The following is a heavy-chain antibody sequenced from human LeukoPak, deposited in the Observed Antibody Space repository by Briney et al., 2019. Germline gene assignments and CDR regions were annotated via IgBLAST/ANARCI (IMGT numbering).Heavy chain of an antibody. CDR3: AKSEADAFDI. J-gene: IGHJ3*02. V-gene: IGHV3-33*06. Sequence: GRSLRLSCAASGFTFSSYGMHWVRQAPGKGLEWVAVIWYDGSNKYYADSVKGRFTISRDNSKNTLYLQMNSLRAEDTAVYYCAKSEADAFDIWGQGTMVTVSS. CDR1: GFTFSSYG. CDR2: IWYDGSNK.